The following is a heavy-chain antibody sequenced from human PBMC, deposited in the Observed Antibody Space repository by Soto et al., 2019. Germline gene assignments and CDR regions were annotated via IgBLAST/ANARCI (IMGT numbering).Heavy chain of an antibody. J-gene: IGHJ3*02. CDR3: AHRHRVGGTTGAFDI. D-gene: IGHD1-7*01. CDR2: IYWDDDK. Sequence: QITLKESGPTLVKPTQTLTLTCTFSGFSLSTSGVGVGWIRQPPGKALEWLALIYWDDDKRYSPSLKSRLTITNDTSKNQVVLTMTNMDPVDTATYYCAHRHRVGGTTGAFDIWGQGTMVTVSS. V-gene: IGHV2-5*02. CDR1: GFSLSTSGVG.